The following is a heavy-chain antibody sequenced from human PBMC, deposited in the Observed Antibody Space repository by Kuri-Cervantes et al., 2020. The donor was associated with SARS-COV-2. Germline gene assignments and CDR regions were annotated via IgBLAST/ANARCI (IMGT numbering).Heavy chain of an antibody. CDR1: GGSISSSRYY. V-gene: IGHV4-39*02. D-gene: IGHD3-10*01. CDR2: IYYSGST. J-gene: IGHJ4*02. CDR3: ARDLAVGVGILWFGELLYPWYFDY. Sequence: GSLRLSCTVSGGSISSSRYYWGWIRQPPGKGLEWIGSIYYSGSTYYNPSLKSRVTISVDTSKNQFSLTLSSVTAADTAVYYCARDLAVGVGILWFGELLYPWYFDYWGQGTLVTVSS.